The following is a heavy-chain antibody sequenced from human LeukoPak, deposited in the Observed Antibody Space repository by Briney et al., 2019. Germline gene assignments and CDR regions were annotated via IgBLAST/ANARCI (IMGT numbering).Heavy chain of an antibody. V-gene: IGHV3-9*01. CDR2: ISWNNGSI. D-gene: IGHD2-8*02. CDR1: GFTFDDYA. Sequence: GGSLRLSCAASGFTFDDYAMHWVRQAPGEGLEWVSGISWNNGSIGYADSVKGRFTISRDNAKNSLYLQMNSLRAEDTALYYCAKDPSLLPDYWYYYGMDVWGQGTTVTVSS. J-gene: IGHJ6*02. CDR3: AKDPSLLPDYWYYYGMDV.